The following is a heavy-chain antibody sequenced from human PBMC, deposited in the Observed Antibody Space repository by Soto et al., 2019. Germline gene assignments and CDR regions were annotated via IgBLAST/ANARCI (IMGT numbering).Heavy chain of an antibody. CDR2: INHSGST. D-gene: IGHD3-10*02. V-gene: IGHV4-34*01. Sequence: SETLSLTCAVYGGSFSGYYWSWIRQPPGKGLEWIGEINHSGSTNYNPSLKSRVTISVDTSKNQFSLKLSSVTAADTAVYYCERGLFLAFFSTPFDYWGQGTLVTVSS. CDR1: GGSFSGYY. J-gene: IGHJ4*02. CDR3: ERGLFLAFFSTPFDY.